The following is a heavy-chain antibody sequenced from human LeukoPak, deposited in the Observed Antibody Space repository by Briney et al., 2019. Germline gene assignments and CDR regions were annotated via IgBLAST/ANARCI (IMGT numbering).Heavy chain of an antibody. D-gene: IGHD1-26*01. CDR2: ISGSGGNT. Sequence: GGSLRLSCAASGFTFSSYAMSWVRQAPGKGLEWVSTISGSGGNTYYADSVKGRFTISRDSSKNTLYLQMNSLRAEDTAVYYCAKEEVGFTYYYYGMDVWGQGTTVTVSS. CDR1: GFTFSSYA. V-gene: IGHV3-23*01. J-gene: IGHJ6*02. CDR3: AKEEVGFTYYYYGMDV.